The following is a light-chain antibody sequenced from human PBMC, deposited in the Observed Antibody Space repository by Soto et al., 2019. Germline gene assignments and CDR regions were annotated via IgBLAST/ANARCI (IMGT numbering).Light chain of an antibody. Sequence: QSALTQPASVSGSPGQSITISCTGTSSDVGGYNFVSWYQQHPDKAHKLMIYDVTNRPSGVSNRFSGSKSGNTASLTISGLQAEDEADYYRTSYTSISTYVFGTGTKVTDL. CDR1: SSDVGGYNF. V-gene: IGLV2-14*01. CDR3: TSYTSISTYV. J-gene: IGLJ1*01. CDR2: DVT.